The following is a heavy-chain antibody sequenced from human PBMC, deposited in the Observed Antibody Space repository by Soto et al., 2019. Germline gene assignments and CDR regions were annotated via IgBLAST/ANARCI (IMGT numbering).Heavy chain of an antibody. V-gene: IGHV1-69*02. CDR3: ARAGCYAAHYYYYMDV. Sequence: QVQLVQSGAEVKKPGSSVKVSCKASGGTFSSYTISWARQAPGQGLEWMGRIIPILGIANYAQKFQGRVTITADKSTSTAYMELSSLRSEDTAVYYCARAGCYAAHYYYYMDVWGKGTTVTVSS. CDR2: IIPILGIA. CDR1: GGTFSSYT. J-gene: IGHJ6*03. D-gene: IGHD2-15*01.